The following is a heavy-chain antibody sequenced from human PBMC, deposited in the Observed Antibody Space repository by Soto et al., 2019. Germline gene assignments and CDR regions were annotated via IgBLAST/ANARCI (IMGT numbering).Heavy chain of an antibody. CDR3: ARVGDYGDYFDY. CDR1: GYTFTGYY. D-gene: IGHD4-17*01. V-gene: IGHV1-3*01. Sequence: GASVKVSCKASGYTFTGYYMHWVRQAPGQRLEWMGWIIAVNGNTNYAQKFQGRVTITRDTSASTAYMELSSLRSEDTAVYYCARVGDYGDYFDYWGQGTLVTVSS. CDR2: IIAVNGNT. J-gene: IGHJ4*02.